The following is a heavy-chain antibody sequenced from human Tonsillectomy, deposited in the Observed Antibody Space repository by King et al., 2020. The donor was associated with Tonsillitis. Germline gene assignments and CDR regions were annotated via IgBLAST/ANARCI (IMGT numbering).Heavy chain of an antibody. J-gene: IGHJ6*03. CDR1: GFIVGDYG. V-gene: IGHV3-49*03. D-gene: IGHD6-13*01. CDR3: TRGTSWYRYYYYYMDV. Sequence: VQLVESGGGMVQPGRSLRLSCAASGFIVGDYGMSWFRQAPGEGLEWVGLIRNKAYGGTTEYGAFVKGRFNISRDDSKSIAYLQMNSLKTEDTAVYYCTRGTSWYRYYYYYMDVWGKGTTVTVSS. CDR2: IRNKAYGGTT.